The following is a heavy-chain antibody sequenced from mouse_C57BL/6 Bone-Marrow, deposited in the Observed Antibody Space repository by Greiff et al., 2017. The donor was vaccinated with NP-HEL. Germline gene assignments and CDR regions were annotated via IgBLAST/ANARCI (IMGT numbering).Heavy chain of an antibody. CDR3: AREDFEGYYGSSHGAWFAY. CDR2: INPNNGGT. D-gene: IGHD1-1*01. J-gene: IGHJ3*01. CDR1: GYTFTDYY. V-gene: IGHV1-26*01. Sequence: EVQLQQSGPELVKPGASVKISCKASGYTFTDYYMNWVKQSHGKSLEWIGDINPNNGGTSYNQKFKGKATLTVDKSSSTAYMELRSLTSEDSAVYYCAREDFEGYYGSSHGAWFAYWGQGTLVTVSA.